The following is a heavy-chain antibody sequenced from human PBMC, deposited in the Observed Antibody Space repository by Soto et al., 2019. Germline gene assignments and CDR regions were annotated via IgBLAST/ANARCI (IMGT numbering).Heavy chain of an antibody. CDR1: GSTFPNYP. Sequence: GGSLRLSCKASGSTFPNYPMHWVRQAPDKGLEWVAVISHDGVTKNSADSVKGRFTISRDNSRNTLYLQMNSLRIEDTAMYYCVRGGYSSSWERLDPWGQGTLVTVSS. CDR2: ISHDGVTK. CDR3: VRGGYSSSWERLDP. D-gene: IGHD4-4*01. V-gene: IGHV3-30-3*01. J-gene: IGHJ5*02.